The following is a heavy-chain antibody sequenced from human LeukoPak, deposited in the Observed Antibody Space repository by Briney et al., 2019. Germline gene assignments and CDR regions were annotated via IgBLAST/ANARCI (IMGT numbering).Heavy chain of an antibody. Sequence: PGGSLRLSCAASGFTVSSNYMSWVRQAPGKGLEWVSVIYSGGSTYYADSVKGRFTISRHNSKNTLYLQMNSLRAEDTAVYYCASRTAAAGTTYYFDYWGQETLVTVSS. J-gene: IGHJ4*02. CDR2: IYSGGST. CDR3: ASRTAAAGTTYYFDY. CDR1: GFTVSSNY. V-gene: IGHV3-53*04. D-gene: IGHD6-13*01.